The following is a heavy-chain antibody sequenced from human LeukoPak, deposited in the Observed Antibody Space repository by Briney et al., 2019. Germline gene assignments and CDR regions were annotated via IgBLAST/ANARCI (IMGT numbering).Heavy chain of an antibody. CDR3: ARHVSTSESDNFDY. V-gene: IGHV4-4*09. CDR1: GVSISSYY. D-gene: IGHD3-10*02. CDR2: IYISGST. J-gene: IGHJ4*02. Sequence: SETLSLTCTVSGVSISSYYWSWIWQPPGKGLEWIGYIYISGSTNHNPSLTSRVTISVDTAKNQYSLKLSSVTAPGTGVYYCARHVSTSESDNFDYWGQGTMVTVSS.